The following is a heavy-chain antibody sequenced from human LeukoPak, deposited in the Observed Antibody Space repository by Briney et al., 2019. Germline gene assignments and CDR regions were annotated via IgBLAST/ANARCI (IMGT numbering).Heavy chain of an antibody. CDR2: FDPEDGET. J-gene: IGHJ3*02. CDR1: GYTLTELS. CDR3: ATAYSSSWYKAFDI. Sequence: ASVKVSCKVSGYTLTELSMHWVRLAPGKGLGWMGGFDPEDGETIYAQKFQGRVTMTEDTSTDTAYMELSSLRSEDTAVYYCATAYSSSWYKAFDIWGQGTMVTVSS. D-gene: IGHD6-13*01. V-gene: IGHV1-24*01.